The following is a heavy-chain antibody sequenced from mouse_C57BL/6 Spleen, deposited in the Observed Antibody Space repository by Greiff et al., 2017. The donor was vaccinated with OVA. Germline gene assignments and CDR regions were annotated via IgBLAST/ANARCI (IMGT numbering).Heavy chain of an antibody. V-gene: IGHV1-80*01. D-gene: IGHD1-1*02. J-gene: IGHJ2*01. CDR3: ARRGGSLYYFDY. Sequence: VQLHQSGAELVKPGASVKISCKASGYAFSSYWMNWVKQRPGKGLEWIGQIYPGDGDTNYNGKFKGKATLTADKSSSTAYIQLSSLTSEDSAVYFCARRGGSLYYFDYWGQGTTLTVSS. CDR2: IYPGDGDT. CDR1: GYAFSSYW.